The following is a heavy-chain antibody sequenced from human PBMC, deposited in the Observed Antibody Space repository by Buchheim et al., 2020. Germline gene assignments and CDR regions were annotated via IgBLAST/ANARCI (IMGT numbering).Heavy chain of an antibody. CDR2: ISSSGSTI. V-gene: IGHV3-48*03. J-gene: IGHJ4*02. D-gene: IGHD5-18*01. Sequence: EVQLVESGGGLVQPGGSLRLSCASSGFTFSSYEMNWVRQAPGKGLEWVSYISSSGSTIYYADSVKGRFTISRDNAKKSLSLQMNSLRAEDTAVYYCARDGYSYGHFFDYWGQGTL. CDR1: GFTFSSYE. CDR3: ARDGYSYGHFFDY.